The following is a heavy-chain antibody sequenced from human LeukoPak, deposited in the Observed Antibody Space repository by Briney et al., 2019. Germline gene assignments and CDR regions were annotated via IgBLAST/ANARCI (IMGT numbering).Heavy chain of an antibody. CDR1: GGSISSYY. V-gene: IGHV4-59*01. J-gene: IGHJ6*02. CDR3: ARDRKQWLVEGFYYYGMDV. D-gene: IGHD6-19*01. Sequence: PSETLSLTCTVSGGSISSYYWSWIRQPPGKGLEWIGYIYYSGSTNYNPSLKSRVTISVDTSKNQFSLKLSSVTAADTAVYYCARDRKQWLVEGFYYYGMDVWGQGTTVTVSS. CDR2: IYYSGST.